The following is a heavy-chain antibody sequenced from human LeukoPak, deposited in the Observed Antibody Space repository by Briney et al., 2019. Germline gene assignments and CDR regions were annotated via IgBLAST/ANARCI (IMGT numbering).Heavy chain of an antibody. V-gene: IGHV3-21*04. Sequence: GGSLRLSCVVSGFTFSSYNMNWVRQAPGKGLEWISSISSGSSYIYYADSVKGRFTISRDNAKNSLYLQMSSLRAEDTAVYYCARVVAAADYNWFDPWGQGTLVTVSS. D-gene: IGHD6-13*01. CDR3: ARVVAAADYNWFDP. J-gene: IGHJ5*02. CDR2: ISSGSSYI. CDR1: GFTFSSYN.